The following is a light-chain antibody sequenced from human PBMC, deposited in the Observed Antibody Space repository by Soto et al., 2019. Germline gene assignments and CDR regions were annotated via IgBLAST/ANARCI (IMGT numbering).Light chain of an antibody. CDR1: HDIRKY. CDR3: LQHNSYPWT. J-gene: IGKJ1*01. V-gene: IGKV1-33*01. CDR2: DAS. Sequence: DIQMTQSPSSLSASVGDRVTITCQASHDIRKYLNWYQQKPGKAPKLLIYDASNMETGVPSRFTGSGSGTEFTLTISSLQPEDFATYYCLQHNSYPWTFGQGTKVDIK.